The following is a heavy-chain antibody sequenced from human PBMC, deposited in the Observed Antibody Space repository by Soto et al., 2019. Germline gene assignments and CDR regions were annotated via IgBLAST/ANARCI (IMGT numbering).Heavy chain of an antibody. V-gene: IGHV3-23*01. J-gene: IGHJ3*02. CDR3: ARDGQYRTDGFDI. CDR2: LSRGGGRT. CDR1: GFTFSSHG. Sequence: EAQLLESGGGSVQPGGSLRLSCAASGFTFSSHGMSWIRQAPGKGLEWISGLSRGGGRTYYLDSVKGRFTISKDNAKNTLDLIMKSLRVEDTALYYCARDGQYRTDGFDIWGQGTMVTVSS. D-gene: IGHD5-12*01.